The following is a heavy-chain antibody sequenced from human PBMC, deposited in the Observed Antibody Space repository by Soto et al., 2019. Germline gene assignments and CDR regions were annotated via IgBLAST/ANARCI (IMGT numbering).Heavy chain of an antibody. V-gene: IGHV1-18*01. CDR2: ISTYNGNT. CDR3: ARGFREFDY. J-gene: IGHJ4*02. Sequence: QAQLGQSGAEVKKPGASVKVSCKASGYTFTSYDISWVRQAPGQGLEWMRSISTYNGNTNYAQKLQGRVTMTTDTSTTTAYMELRRMRSDDTAVYYCARGFREFDYWGQGTLVPVSS. CDR1: GYTFTSYD.